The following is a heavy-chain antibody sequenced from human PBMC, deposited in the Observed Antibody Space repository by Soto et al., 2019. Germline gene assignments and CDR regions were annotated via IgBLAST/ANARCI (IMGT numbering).Heavy chain of an antibody. Sequence: SETLSLTCTVSGDPISAYSWSWVRQPPGKELEWIGNIHYNGNTKYNPSLKSRVSMSVDTSKNQFSLRLISVTAADTAKYFCAREGNLGRWLQPLDFWGQGTLVTVSS. D-gene: IGHD5-12*01. V-gene: IGHV4-59*13. CDR1: GDPISAYS. CDR3: AREGNLGRWLQPLDF. CDR2: IHYNGNT. J-gene: IGHJ4*02.